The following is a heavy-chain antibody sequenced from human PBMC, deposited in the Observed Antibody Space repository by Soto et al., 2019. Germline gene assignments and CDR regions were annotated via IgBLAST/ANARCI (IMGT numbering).Heavy chain of an antibody. V-gene: IGHV4-59*01. CDR1: GGSISNYY. CDR3: ARISSSWDYYYYMDV. J-gene: IGHJ6*03. Sequence: SETLSLTCTVSGGSISNYYWSWIRQPPGKGLEWIGYIYYSGSTKYNPSLKSRATISVDTSKNQLSLKLSSATAADTAVYYCARISSSWDYYYYMDVWGKGTTVTVSS. D-gene: IGHD6-13*01. CDR2: IYYSGST.